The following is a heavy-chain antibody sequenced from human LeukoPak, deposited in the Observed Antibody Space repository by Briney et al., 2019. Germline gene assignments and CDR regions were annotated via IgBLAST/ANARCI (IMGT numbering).Heavy chain of an antibody. V-gene: IGHV3-21*04. D-gene: IGHD2-15*01. CDR2: ISSSSTYI. J-gene: IGHJ4*02. Sequence: GGSLRLSCAASGFTFSSFGMNWVRQAPGKGLEWVSSISSSSTYIYYADPVKGRFTISRDNAKNSLYLQMDSLRAEDTAVYYCARVDGSPDYWGQGTLLTVSS. CDR3: ARVDGSPDY. CDR1: GFTFSSFG.